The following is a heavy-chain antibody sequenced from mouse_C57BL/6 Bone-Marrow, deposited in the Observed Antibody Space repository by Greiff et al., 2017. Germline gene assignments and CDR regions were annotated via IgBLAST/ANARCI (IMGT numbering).Heavy chain of an antibody. Sequence: VQLQQSGPELVKPGASVKISCKASGYSFTGYYMNWVKQSPEKSLEWIGEINPSTGGTTYNQKFKAKATLTVDKSSSTAYMQLKSLTSEDCSVYYCARPYYYGSSYAMDYWGQGTSVTVSS. D-gene: IGHD1-1*01. CDR2: INPSTGGT. V-gene: IGHV1-42*01. J-gene: IGHJ4*01. CDR1: GYSFTGYY. CDR3: ARPYYYGSSYAMDY.